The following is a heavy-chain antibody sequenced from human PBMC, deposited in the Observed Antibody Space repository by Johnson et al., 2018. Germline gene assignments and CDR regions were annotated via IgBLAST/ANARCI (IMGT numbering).Heavy chain of an antibody. CDR2: IIPIFGTA. D-gene: IGHD2-21*01. CDR1: GGTFSNYA. J-gene: IGHJ1*01. Sequence: QVQLVQSGAEVKKPGSSVKVSCKASGGTFSNYAISWVRQAPGQGLEWMGGIIPIFGTANYAQQFQGRVTITGDESTSTAYMGVGSLRSEDTAVYYGAGARYETRGYSIQDWGQGTLVTVSS. CDR3: AGARYETRGYSIQD. V-gene: IGHV1-69*01.